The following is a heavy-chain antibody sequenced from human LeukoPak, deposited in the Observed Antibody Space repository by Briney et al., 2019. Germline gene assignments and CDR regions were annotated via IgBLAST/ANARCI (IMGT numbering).Heavy chain of an antibody. CDR1: GFTFSSYS. CDR2: ISSSSSYI. CDR3: ARVSQGGEHLTIFGVVIPQGYYYYMDV. V-gene: IGHV3-21*01. D-gene: IGHD3-3*01. Sequence: GGCLRLSCAASGFTFSSYSMNWVRQAPGKGLEWVSSISSSSSYIYYADSVKGRFTISRDNAKNSLYLQMNSLRAEDTAVYYCARVSQGGEHLTIFGVVIPQGYYYYMDVWGKGTTVTVSS. J-gene: IGHJ6*03.